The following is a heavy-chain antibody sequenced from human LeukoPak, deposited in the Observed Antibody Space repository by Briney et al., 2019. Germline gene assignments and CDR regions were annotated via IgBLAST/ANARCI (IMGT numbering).Heavy chain of an antibody. V-gene: IGHV3-11*01. CDR3: ARAMVRGVIPPWFDP. J-gene: IGHJ5*02. CDR1: GFTVSSNY. Sequence: SGGSLRLSCAASGFTVSSNYMSWVRQAPGKGLEWVSYISSSGSTIYYADSVKGRFTISRDNAKNSLYLQMNSLRAEDTAVYYCARAMVRGVIPPWFDPWGQGTLVTVSS. CDR2: ISSSGSTI. D-gene: IGHD3-10*01.